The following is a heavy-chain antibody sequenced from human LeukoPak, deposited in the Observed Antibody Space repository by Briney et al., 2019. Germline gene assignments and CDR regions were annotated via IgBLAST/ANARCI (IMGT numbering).Heavy chain of an antibody. CDR2: IYYSGST. J-gene: IGHJ6*03. V-gene: IGHV4-30-4*08. CDR3: ARVGGHSNSHYYYYMDV. CDR1: GGSISSGDYY. Sequence: SETLSLTCTVSGGSISSGDYYWSWIRQPPGKGLECIGYIYYSGSTYYNPSLKSRVTISVDTSKNQFSLKLSSVTAADTAVYYCARVGGHSNSHYYYYMDVWGKGTTVTVSS. D-gene: IGHD4-11*01.